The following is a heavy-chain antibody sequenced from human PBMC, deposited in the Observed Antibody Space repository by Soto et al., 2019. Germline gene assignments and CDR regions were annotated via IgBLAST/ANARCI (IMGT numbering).Heavy chain of an antibody. D-gene: IGHD3-10*01. CDR2: IYYSGST. Sequence: PSETLSLTCTVSGGSISSYYWSWIRQPPGKGLEWIGYIYYSGSTNYNPSLKSRVTISVDTSKNQFSLKLSSVTAADTAVYYCARRWAYGSGSYPIEYYYYYYMDVWGKGTTVTVSS. V-gene: IGHV4-59*08. CDR3: ARRWAYGSGSYPIEYYYYYYMDV. J-gene: IGHJ6*03. CDR1: GGSISSYY.